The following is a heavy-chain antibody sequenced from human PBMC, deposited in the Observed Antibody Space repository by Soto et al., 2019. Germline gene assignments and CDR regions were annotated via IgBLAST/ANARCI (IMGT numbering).Heavy chain of an antibody. D-gene: IGHD2-2*01. CDR2: IIPILNSP. CDR1: GGTFGSYA. CDR3: AREAPYCTSATCPKFYDMDV. V-gene: IGHV1-69*13. Sequence: SVKVSCKATGGTFGSYAITWVRRAPGQGLEWLGGIIPILNSPAYAQKFKARVVITADEITNTAYMELNSLRFDDTAVYYCAREAPYCTSATCPKFYDMDVWGQGTTVTVSS. J-gene: IGHJ6*02.